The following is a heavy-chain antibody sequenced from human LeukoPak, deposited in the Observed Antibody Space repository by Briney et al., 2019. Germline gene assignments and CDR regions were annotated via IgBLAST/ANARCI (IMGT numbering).Heavy chain of an antibody. J-gene: IGHJ4*02. CDR2: ISSSGSKI. CDR3: ARGPRDPTEYCSGGRCAPTYEV. V-gene: IGHV3-48*03. D-gene: IGHD2-15*01. CDR1: GFTFSNYE. Sequence: PGGSLRLSCAASGFTFSNYEMNWVRQAPGKGLEWVSYISSSGSKIYYADSVKGRFTISSDNAKDSLYLQMNSLRAEDTAVYYCARGPRDPTEYCSGGRCAPTYEVWGQGTLVTVSS.